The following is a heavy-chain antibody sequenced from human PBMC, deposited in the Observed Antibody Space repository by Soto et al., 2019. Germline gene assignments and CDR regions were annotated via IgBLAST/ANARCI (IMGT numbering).Heavy chain of an antibody. J-gene: IGHJ6*02. CDR1: GGTFSSYA. D-gene: IGHD3-10*01. CDR3: ARALYYGSGSYYYYYYGMDV. Sequence: ASVKVSCKASGGTFSSYAISWVRQAPGQGLEWMGGIIPIFGTANYAQKFQGRVTITADKSTSTAYMELSSLRSEDTAVYYCARALYYGSGSYYYYYYGMDVWGQGTTVTVSS. CDR2: IIPIFGTA. V-gene: IGHV1-69*06.